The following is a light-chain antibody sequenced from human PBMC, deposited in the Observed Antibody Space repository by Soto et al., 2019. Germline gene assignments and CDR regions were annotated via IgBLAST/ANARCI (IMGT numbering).Light chain of an antibody. J-gene: IGLJ1*01. CDR1: SNY. V-gene: IGLV2-11*01. Sequence: QSALTHPRSVSGSPGQSVTISCSGTSNYVSWYQQHPGKAPKLMIYDVSKRPSGVPDRFSGSKSGHTASLTISGLQAEDEADYYCCSFAGSYTSYVFGSGTKVTVL. CDR2: DVS. CDR3: CSFAGSYTSYV.